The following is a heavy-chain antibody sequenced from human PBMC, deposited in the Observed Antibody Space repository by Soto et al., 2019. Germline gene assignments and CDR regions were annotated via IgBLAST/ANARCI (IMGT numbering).Heavy chain of an antibody. J-gene: IGHJ5*02. D-gene: IGHD3-16*01. CDR1: GFTFSNAW. Sequence: EVQLLESGGGLIKPGGSLRLSCAASGFTFSNAWMSWVRQAPGKGLEWVGYIKRKTDGGTADYAAPVKGRFTISRDDSKHTLYLQMDSLKTEDTAVYYCTSTLGSWGRGTLVTVSS. CDR3: TSTLGS. CDR2: IKRKTDGGTA. V-gene: IGHV3-15*01.